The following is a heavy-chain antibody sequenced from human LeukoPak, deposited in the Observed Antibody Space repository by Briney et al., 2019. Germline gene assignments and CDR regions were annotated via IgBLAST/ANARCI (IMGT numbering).Heavy chain of an antibody. CDR1: GYTFTSYG. V-gene: IGHV1-3*01. J-gene: IGHJ6*02. CDR2: INAGNGNT. Sequence: ASVKVSCKASGYTFTSYGISWVRQAPGQRLEWMGWINAGNGNTKYSQKFQGRVTITRDTSASTAYMELSSLRSEDTAVYYCARDVLINDYDFWSGYFNYYYYYYGMDVWGQGTTVTVSS. CDR3: ARDVLINDYDFWSGYFNYYYYYYGMDV. D-gene: IGHD3-3*01.